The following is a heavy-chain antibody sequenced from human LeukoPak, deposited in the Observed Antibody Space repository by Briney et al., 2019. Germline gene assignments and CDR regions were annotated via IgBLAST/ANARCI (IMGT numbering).Heavy chain of an antibody. D-gene: IGHD4-17*01. CDR1: GFSISDHY. J-gene: IGHJ4*02. Sequence: GGSLRLSCAASGFSISDHYMDWVRQAPGKGLEWVGRVRNKPNGYTTDYGTSVKGRFTISRDDSKNSLYLQMNSLTSEDTAVYYCTRVRHGDCFDYWGQGTLVSVSS. V-gene: IGHV3-72*01. CDR3: TRVRHGDCFDY. CDR2: VRNKPNGYTT.